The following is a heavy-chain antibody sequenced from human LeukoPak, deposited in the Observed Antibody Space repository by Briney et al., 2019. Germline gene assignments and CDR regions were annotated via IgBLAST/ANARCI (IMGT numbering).Heavy chain of an antibody. CDR1: GGSISSGDYY. D-gene: IGHD2-2*01. CDR3: ARDGCSSTSCYGRGWFDP. CDR2: IYYSGST. Sequence: SETLSLTCTVSGGSISSGDYYWSWIRQPPGKGLEWIGYIYYSGSTYYNPSLKSRVTISVDTSKNQFFLKLSSVTAADTAVYYCARDGCSSTSCYGRGWFDPWGQGILVTVSS. J-gene: IGHJ5*02. V-gene: IGHV4-30-4*01.